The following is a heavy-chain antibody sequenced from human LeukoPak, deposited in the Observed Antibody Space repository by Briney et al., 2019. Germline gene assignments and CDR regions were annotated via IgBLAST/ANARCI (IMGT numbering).Heavy chain of an antibody. V-gene: IGHV4-31*03. CDR1: GGSISSGDYY. CDR3: ARSGLWLRGTTAFDS. Sequence: SQTLSLTCTVSGGSISSGDYYWIWIRQHPGKGLEWIGYISYSGNTFYNPSLKSRVTISVDTSKNQFSLRLTSVTAADTAVYYCARSGLWLRGTTAFDSWGRGTLVTVSS. D-gene: IGHD4-17*01. J-gene: IGHJ4*02. CDR2: ISYSGNT.